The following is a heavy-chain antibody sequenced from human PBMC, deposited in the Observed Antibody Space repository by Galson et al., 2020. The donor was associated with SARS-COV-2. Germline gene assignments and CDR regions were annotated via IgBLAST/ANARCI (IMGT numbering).Heavy chain of an antibody. V-gene: IGHV4-38-2*02. CDR1: GYSISSGFY. Sequence: SETLSLTCTVSGYSISSGFYWGWIRQPPGKGLEWIGTIYHSGRTFYNPSLKSRVTISIDTSMDQFSLKLTSVTAADTAVYYCARDNGRSYSDYWGQGTLVTVSS. D-gene: IGHD1-26*01. J-gene: IGHJ4*02. CDR3: ARDNGRSYSDY. CDR2: IYHSGRT.